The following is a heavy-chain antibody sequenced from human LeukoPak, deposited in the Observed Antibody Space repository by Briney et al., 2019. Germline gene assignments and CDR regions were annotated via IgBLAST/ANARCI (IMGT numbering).Heavy chain of an antibody. CDR3: ATTYSSSWGIIDY. V-gene: IGHV3-30*02. CDR2: IRYDGNIK. D-gene: IGHD6-13*01. Sequence: PGGSLRLSCAAAGFTFSSYGMHWVRQAPGKGLEWVTFIRYDGNIKYYADSVKGRFTISRDNSRDTLYLQMNRLRAEDTAVYYCATTYSSSWGIIDYWGQGTLVTVSS. CDR1: GFTFSSYG. J-gene: IGHJ4*02.